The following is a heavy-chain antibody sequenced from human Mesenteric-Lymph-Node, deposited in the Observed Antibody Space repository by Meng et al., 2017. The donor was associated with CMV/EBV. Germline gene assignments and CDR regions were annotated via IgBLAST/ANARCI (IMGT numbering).Heavy chain of an antibody. J-gene: IGHJ5*02. Sequence: CKASGYTFTGYYMHWVRQAPGQGLEWMGRINPNSGGTNYAQKFQGRVTMTRDTSVSTAYMELSRLRSDDTAVYYCARQLSSGAPALPWGQGTLVTVSS. CDR2: INPNSGGT. CDR3: ARQLSSGAPALP. D-gene: IGHD1-1*01. V-gene: IGHV1-2*06. CDR1: GYTFTGYY.